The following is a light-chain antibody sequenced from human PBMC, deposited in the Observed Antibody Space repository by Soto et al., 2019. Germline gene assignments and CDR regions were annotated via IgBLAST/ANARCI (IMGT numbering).Light chain of an antibody. CDR1: SSDVGGYNF. J-gene: IGLJ1*01. Sequence: QSVLTQPRSVSGSPGQSVTISCTGTSSDVGGYNFVSWYQQHPGKAPKLMIYDVSKRPSGVPDRFSGSKSGNTASLTISGLQAEDEADHCCCSYAGSYTWVFGTGTKLTVL. CDR2: DVS. V-gene: IGLV2-11*01. CDR3: CSYAGSYTWV.